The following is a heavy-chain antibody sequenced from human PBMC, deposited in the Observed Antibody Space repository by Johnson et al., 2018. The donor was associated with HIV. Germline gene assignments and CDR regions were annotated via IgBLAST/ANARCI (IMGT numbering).Heavy chain of an antibody. J-gene: IGHJ3*02. CDR1: GFTFSSYA. CDR2: ISYDGSNK. V-gene: IGHV3-30*04. Sequence: QVQLVESGGGVVQPGRSLRLSCAASGFTFSSYAMHWVRQAPGTGLEWVAVISYDGSNKYYAESVKGRFTISRDNSKNTLYLQMNSLRAEDTAVYYCAREDPVLWAFDIWGQGTLVTVSS. D-gene: IGHD2/OR15-2a*01. CDR3: AREDPVLWAFDI.